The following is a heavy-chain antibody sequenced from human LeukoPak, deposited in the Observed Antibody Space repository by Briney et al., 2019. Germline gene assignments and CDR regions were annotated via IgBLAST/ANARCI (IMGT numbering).Heavy chain of an antibody. V-gene: IGHV3-74*01. D-gene: IGHD6-19*01. CDR2: INSDGSTT. CDR1: GFTFSSYW. CDR3: AKGSCLALGGTMGYYNYYYMDV. J-gene: IGHJ6*03. Sequence: GGSLRLSCAASGFTFSSYWMHWVRQAPGKGLVWVSRINSDGSTTSYADSVKGRFTISRDNAKNTLYLQMNSLRAEDTALYYCAKGSCLALGGTMGYYNYYYMDVWGKGTTVTISS.